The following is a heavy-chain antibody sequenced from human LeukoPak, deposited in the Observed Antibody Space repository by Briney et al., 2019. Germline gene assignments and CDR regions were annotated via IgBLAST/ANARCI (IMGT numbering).Heavy chain of an antibody. D-gene: IGHD3-10*01. CDR2: ISGSGGST. CDR1: GFTFSSYA. Sequence: GRSLRLSCAASGFTFSSYAMSWVRQAPGKGLDWVSAISGSGGSTYYADSVKGRFTISRDNSKNTLYLQMNSLRAEDTAVYYCAKDGRLWFGELSDYWGQGTLVTVSS. CDR3: AKDGRLWFGELSDY. J-gene: IGHJ4*02. V-gene: IGHV3-23*01.